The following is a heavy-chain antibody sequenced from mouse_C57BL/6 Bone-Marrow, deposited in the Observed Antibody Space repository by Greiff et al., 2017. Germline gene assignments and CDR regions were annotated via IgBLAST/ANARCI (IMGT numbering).Heavy chain of an antibody. D-gene: IGHD4-1*01. CDR2: ISDGGSYT. Sequence: DVKLVESGGGLVKPGGSLKLSCAASGFTFSSYAMSWVRQTPEKRLEWVATISDGGSYTYYPDNVKGRFTLSRDNAKNNLYLQMSHLKSEDTAMYYCARAGTGFDYWGQGTTLTVSS. V-gene: IGHV5-4*03. CDR1: GFTFSSYA. J-gene: IGHJ2*01. CDR3: ARAGTGFDY.